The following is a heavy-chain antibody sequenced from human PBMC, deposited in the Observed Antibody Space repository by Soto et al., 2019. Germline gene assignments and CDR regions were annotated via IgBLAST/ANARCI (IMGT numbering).Heavy chain of an antibody. V-gene: IGHV4-59*01. CDR2: IYYSGST. Sequence: SETMDLTCTVSGGSIRSYYWSWIRQPPGKGLEWIGYIYYSGSTNYNPSLKSRVTISVDTSKNQFSLKLSSVTAADTAVYYCASARYYDFWSDYSSFDYWGQGTLVTVSS. CDR3: ASARYYDFWSDYSSFDY. D-gene: IGHD3-3*01. J-gene: IGHJ4*02. CDR1: GGSIRSYY.